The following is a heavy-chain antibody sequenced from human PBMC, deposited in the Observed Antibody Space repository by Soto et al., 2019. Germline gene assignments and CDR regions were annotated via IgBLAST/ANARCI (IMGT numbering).Heavy chain of an antibody. CDR1: GFTFSSYS. D-gene: IGHD1-7*01. J-gene: IGHJ6*03. Sequence: EVQLVESGGGLVKPGGSLRLSCAASGFTFSSYSMNWVRQAPGKGLEWVSSISSSSSYIYYADSVKGRFTISRDNAKNSLYLQMNSVRAEDTAVYYCARDTQLELRHYYYYYMDVWGKGTTVTVSS. CDR2: ISSSSSYI. V-gene: IGHV3-21*01. CDR3: ARDTQLELRHYYYYYMDV.